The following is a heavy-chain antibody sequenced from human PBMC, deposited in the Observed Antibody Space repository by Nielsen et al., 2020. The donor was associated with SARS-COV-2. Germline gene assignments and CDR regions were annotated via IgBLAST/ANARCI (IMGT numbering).Heavy chain of an antibody. V-gene: IGHV3-23*01. CDR3: ASIAAAGTVWFDP. CDR1: GFTFSSYA. J-gene: IGHJ5*02. D-gene: IGHD6-13*01. CDR2: ISGSGGST. Sequence: GESLKISCAASGFTFSSYAMSWVRQAPGKGLEWVSAISGSGGSTYYADSVKGRFTISRDNAKNSLYLQMNSLRAEDTAVYYCASIAAAGTVWFDPWGQGTLVTVSS.